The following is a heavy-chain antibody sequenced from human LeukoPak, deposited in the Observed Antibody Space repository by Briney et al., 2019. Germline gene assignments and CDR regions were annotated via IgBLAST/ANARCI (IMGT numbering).Heavy chain of an antibody. CDR3: SRLRGYSYGYADY. CDR2: ISSSGSTM. Sequence: GGSLRLSCAASGFTFSSYSMNWVRLAPGKGLEWVSYISSSGSTMDYADSVKGRFTISRDNTKNSLYLQMNSLRAEDTAVYYCSRLRGYSYGYADYWGQGTPVTVSS. V-gene: IGHV3-48*04. J-gene: IGHJ4*02. D-gene: IGHD5-18*01. CDR1: GFTFSSYS.